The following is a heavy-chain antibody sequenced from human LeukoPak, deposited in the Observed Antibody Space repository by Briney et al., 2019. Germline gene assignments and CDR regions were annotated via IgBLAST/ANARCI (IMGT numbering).Heavy chain of an antibody. CDR2: IKHDGSEQ. Sequence: GGSLRLSCTASGFTFSSYSMTWVRQAPGKGLEWVANIKHDGSEQYYVDSVRGRVTISRDNAKNSVHLQMNNLRVEDTAVYFCARHNWYQFDYWGQGTLDTASS. J-gene: IGHJ4*02. CDR1: GFTFSSYS. CDR3: ARHNWYQFDY. D-gene: IGHD1-1*01. V-gene: IGHV3-7*01.